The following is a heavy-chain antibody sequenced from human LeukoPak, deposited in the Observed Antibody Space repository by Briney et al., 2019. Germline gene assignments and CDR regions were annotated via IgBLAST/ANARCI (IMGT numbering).Heavy chain of an antibody. CDR1: EFTLSNYA. V-gene: IGHV3-30-3*01. J-gene: IGHJ4*02. D-gene: IGHD4-11*01. CDR2: ISYDGNTI. Sequence: PGRSLRLSCAASEFTLSNYALHWVRQAPGKGLQWVAVISYDGNTIHYADSVKGRFIISRDTSKNTLYLQMNSLRAEDTAVYYCARSGGLQKFDYWGQGTLVTVSS. CDR3: ARSGGLQKFDY.